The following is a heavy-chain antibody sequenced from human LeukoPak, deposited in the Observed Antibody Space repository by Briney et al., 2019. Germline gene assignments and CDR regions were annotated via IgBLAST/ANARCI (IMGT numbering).Heavy chain of an antibody. D-gene: IGHD6-13*01. CDR3: ARARAAAGSDFDY. CDR2: IYHSGST. V-gene: IGHV4-4*02. J-gene: IGHJ4*02. Sequence: SETLSLTCAVSGGSISSSNWWSWVRQPPGKGLEWIGEIYHSGSTNYNPSLKSRVTISVDKSKKQFSLKLYSVTAADTAVYYCARARAAAGSDFDYWGQGTLVTVSS. CDR1: GGSISSSNW.